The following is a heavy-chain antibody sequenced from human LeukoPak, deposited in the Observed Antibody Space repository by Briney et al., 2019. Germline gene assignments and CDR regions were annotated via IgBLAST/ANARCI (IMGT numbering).Heavy chain of an antibody. CDR1: GYTFTGYY. CDR3: ARDPAQTYYYDP. V-gene: IGHV1-2*02. D-gene: IGHD3-22*01. J-gene: IGHJ4*02. Sequence: AAVKDSCKASGYTFTGYYLHWVRQPPGQGLEWMGWINPKNGGTKYAQKFQGRLTMTRDTSISTVYMELSRLTSDDTAVYSCARDPAQTYYYDPWGQGNLVPGSS. CDR2: INPKNGGT.